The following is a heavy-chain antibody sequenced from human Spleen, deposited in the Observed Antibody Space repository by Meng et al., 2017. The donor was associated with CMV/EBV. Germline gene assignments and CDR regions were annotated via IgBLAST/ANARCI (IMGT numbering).Heavy chain of an antibody. J-gene: IGHJ4*02. CDR3: AKDQTVAGTFDR. CDR1: GFSFDSNA. V-gene: IGHV3-23*01. Sequence: GGSLRLSCAASGFSFDSNAMSWVRQAPGRGLEWVSTISGGAGNAYYADSVKGRFTLSRDNSKRTLHLHMNNLRAEDTAVYYCAKDQTVAGTFDRWGRGMQVTVSS. D-gene: IGHD6-13*01. CDR2: ISGGAGNA.